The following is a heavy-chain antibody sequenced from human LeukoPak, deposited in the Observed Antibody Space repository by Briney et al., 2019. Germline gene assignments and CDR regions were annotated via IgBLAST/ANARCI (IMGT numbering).Heavy chain of an antibody. CDR2: NSGNT. V-gene: IGHV1-8*01. D-gene: IGHD1-26*01. CDR3: ARGRFRWELEIRDFDF. Sequence: NSGNTGYGKTFQGRVTMTTNTSISTAYMELSSLRSEDTAVYYCARGRFRWELEIRDFDFWGQGTLVTVSS. J-gene: IGHJ4*02.